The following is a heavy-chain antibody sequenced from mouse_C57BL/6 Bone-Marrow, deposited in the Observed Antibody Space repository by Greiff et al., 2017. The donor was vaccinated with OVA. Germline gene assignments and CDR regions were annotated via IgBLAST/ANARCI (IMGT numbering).Heavy chain of an antibody. V-gene: IGHV1-55*01. D-gene: IGHD1-1*01. CDR1: GYTFTSYW. CDR3: ARYGRGDYGSSPFDY. CDR2: IYPGSGST. J-gene: IGHJ2*01. Sequence: QVQLQQPGAELVKPGASVKMSCKASGYTFTSYWITWVKQRPGQGLEWIGDIYPGSGSTNYNEKFKSKATLTVDTSSSTAYMQLSSLTSKDSAVYYCARYGRGDYGSSPFDYWGQGTTLTVSS.